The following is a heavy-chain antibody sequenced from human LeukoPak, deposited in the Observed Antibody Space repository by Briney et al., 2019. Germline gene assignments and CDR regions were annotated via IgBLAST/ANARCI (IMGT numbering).Heavy chain of an antibody. V-gene: IGHV3-7*03. Sequence: PGGSLRLSCAASGFTFSSYWMSWVRQAPGKGLEWVANIKQDGSEKYYVDSVKGRFTISRDNARNSLFLQMSSLRVEETAVYYCARGDIDFWGRGTLVTVSS. CDR3: ARGDIDF. CDR1: GFTFSSYW. J-gene: IGHJ4*02. D-gene: IGHD2-21*02. CDR2: IKQDGSEK.